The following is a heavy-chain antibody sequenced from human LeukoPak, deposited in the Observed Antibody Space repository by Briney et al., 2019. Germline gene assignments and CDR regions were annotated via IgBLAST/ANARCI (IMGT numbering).Heavy chain of an antibody. J-gene: IGHJ4*02. CDR2: VDSDGSTT. CDR3: ASDAVLSSGWYYFDY. V-gene: IGHV3-74*01. CDR1: GFTFSSYW. D-gene: IGHD6-19*01. Sequence: GGSLRLSCAASGFTFSSYWMHWVRQAPGSGPMWVSRVDSDGSTTTYADSVKGRFTISRDNAKNTLYLQMINLRAADTAVYYCASDAVLSSGWYYFDYWGQGTMVTVSS.